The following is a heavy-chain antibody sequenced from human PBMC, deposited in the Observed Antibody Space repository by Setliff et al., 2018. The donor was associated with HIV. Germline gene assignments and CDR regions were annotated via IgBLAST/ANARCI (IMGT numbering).Heavy chain of an antibody. CDR1: GFTFSTYS. Sequence: QPGGSLRLSCAASGFTFSTYSMNWVRQAPGKGLEWVSYISGTSGTMYYADSVKGRFTISRDIAKSSLYLQLDSLSVEDTAVYYCASGALLPTIDYWGRGTLVTVSS. CDR2: ISGTSGTM. V-gene: IGHV3-48*04. D-gene: IGHD3-10*01. J-gene: IGHJ4*02. CDR3: ASGALLPTIDY.